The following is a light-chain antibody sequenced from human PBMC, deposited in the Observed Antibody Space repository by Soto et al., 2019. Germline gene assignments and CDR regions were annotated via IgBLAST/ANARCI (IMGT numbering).Light chain of an antibody. CDR2: DAS. J-gene: IGKJ1*01. Sequence: EISLTQSPGTLSLSPGARATPSGRAGQRISNSYLAWYQQQPGLATRLIIYDASSRAHGIPDRFSGSGSATDFSLPISRLEPEDVALYYCQQYGSSPTWTFGQGTKVDIK. V-gene: IGKV3D-20*01. CDR1: QRISNSY. CDR3: QQYGSSPTWT.